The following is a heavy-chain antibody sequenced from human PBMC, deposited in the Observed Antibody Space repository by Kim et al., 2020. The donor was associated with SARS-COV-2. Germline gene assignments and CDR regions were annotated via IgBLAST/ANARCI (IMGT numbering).Heavy chain of an antibody. CDR1: GGSISSSSYY. CDR2: IYYSGST. D-gene: IGHD3-10*01. V-gene: IGHV4-39*07. J-gene: IGHJ3*02. Sequence: SETLSLTCTVSGGSISSSSYYWGWIRQPPGKGLEWIGSIYYSGSTYYNPSLKSRVTISADTSKNQFSLKLSSVTAADTAVYYCARLGGLWLPRDPDAFDIWGQGTMVTVSS. CDR3: ARLGGLWLPRDPDAFDI.